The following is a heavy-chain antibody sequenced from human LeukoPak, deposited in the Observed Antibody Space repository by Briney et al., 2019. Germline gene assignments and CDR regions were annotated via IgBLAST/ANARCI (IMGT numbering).Heavy chain of an antibody. Sequence: SETLSLTCTVSGGSISSYYWSWIRQPPGEGREWIGNIYDRGSTKYNPSLKSRVTISVDTSKNQFSLRLSSVTAADTAVYYCARGRTFDNWGQGTLVTVSS. CDR2: IYDRGST. J-gene: IGHJ4*02. CDR3: ARGRTFDN. CDR1: GGSISSYY. V-gene: IGHV4-59*01.